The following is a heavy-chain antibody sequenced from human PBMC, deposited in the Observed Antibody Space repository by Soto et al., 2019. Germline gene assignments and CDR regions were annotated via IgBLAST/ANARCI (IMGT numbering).Heavy chain of an antibody. V-gene: IGHV4-34*01. CDR2: INHSGST. J-gene: IGHJ6*02. D-gene: IGHD3-3*01. CDR3: ASIRRYYDFWSGYSAPYYYGMDV. CDR1: GGSFSGYC. Sequence: SETLSLTCAGYGGSFSGYCWSWIRQPPGKGLEWIGEINHSGSTNYTPSLKSRVTISVDTSKNQFSLKLSSVTAADTAVYYCASIRRYYDFWSGYSAPYYYGMDVWGQGTTVTVSS.